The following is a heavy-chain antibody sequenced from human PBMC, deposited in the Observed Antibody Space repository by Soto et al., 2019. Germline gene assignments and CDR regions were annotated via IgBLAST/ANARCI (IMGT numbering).Heavy chain of an antibody. CDR1: GYSFSNYY. CDR3: AIETRSDPKWFDS. Sequence: GASVKVSFKTSGYSFSNYYMHRVRQAPGQGLEWMAILHPNTGSTKYAQKFQGRVTVTRDSSTSTVYMELSRLTSEDTAVYYCAIETRSDPKWFDSWGQGPSVAVSS. D-gene: IGHD3-3*01. CDR2: LHPNTGST. V-gene: IGHV1-46*03. J-gene: IGHJ5*01.